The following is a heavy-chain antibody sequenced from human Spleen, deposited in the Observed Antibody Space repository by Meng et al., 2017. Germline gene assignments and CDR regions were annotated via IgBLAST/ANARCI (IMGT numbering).Heavy chain of an antibody. V-gene: IGHV1-3*01. CDR3: ARGNYVLRFLEWSSNWFDP. D-gene: IGHD3-3*01. CDR2: INAGNGNT. Sequence: QVQLVQSGAEVKKPGASVKVSCKASGYTFTSYAMHWVRQAPGQRLEWMGWINAGNGNTKYSQKFQGRVTITRETSASTAYMELSSLRSEDTAVYYCARGNYVLRFLEWSSNWFDPWGQGTLVTVSS. J-gene: IGHJ5*02. CDR1: GYTFTSYA.